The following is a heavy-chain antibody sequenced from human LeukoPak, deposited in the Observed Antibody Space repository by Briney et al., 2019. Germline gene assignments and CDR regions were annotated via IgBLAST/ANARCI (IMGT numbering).Heavy chain of an antibody. V-gene: IGHV3-48*03. Sequence: GGSLRLSCGVSGFTFVSHAMNWVRQAPGKGLEWISFINHGGSIVYYADSVKGRFATSRDNAKNSLYLQINSVGADDTAVYYCARDQDWAFDYWGQGTLVTVSS. CDR3: ARDQDWAFDY. CDR1: GFTFVSHA. D-gene: IGHD3/OR15-3a*01. CDR2: INHGGSIV. J-gene: IGHJ4*02.